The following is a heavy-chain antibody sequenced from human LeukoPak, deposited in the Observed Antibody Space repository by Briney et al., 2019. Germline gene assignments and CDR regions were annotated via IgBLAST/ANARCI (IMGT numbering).Heavy chain of an antibody. CDR2: SGST. V-gene: IGHV4-38-2*02. CDR3: ARKSPWSGWLFDY. Sequence: TSSETLFLTCTVSGYSISSGYYWGWIRQPPGKGLEWIGSGSTYYNPSLKSRVTISVDTSKNQFSLKLSSVTAADTAVYYCARKSPWSGWLFDYWGQGTLVTVSS. J-gene: IGHJ4*02. CDR1: GYSISSGYY. D-gene: IGHD6-19*01.